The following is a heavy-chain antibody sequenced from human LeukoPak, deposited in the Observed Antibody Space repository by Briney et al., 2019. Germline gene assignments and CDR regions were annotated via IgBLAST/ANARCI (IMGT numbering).Heavy chain of an antibody. D-gene: IGHD3-22*01. V-gene: IGHV3-21*01. Sequence: GGSLRLSCAASGFTFSSYSMNWVRQAPGKGLEWVSPISSSSSYIYYADSVKGRFTISRDNAKNSLYLQMNSLRAEDTAVYYCARGKDYYDSSGYSATYAFDIWGQGTMVTVSS. CDR2: ISSSSSYI. J-gene: IGHJ3*02. CDR3: ARGKDYYDSSGYSATYAFDI. CDR1: GFTFSSYS.